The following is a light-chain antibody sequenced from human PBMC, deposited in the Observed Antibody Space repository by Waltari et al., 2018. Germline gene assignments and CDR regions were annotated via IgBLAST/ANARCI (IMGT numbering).Light chain of an antibody. J-gene: IGKJ1*01. CDR2: GGT. CDR1: QIVNRA. V-gene: IGKV3-20*01. CDR3: QHYVRLPVT. Sequence: EIVLTQSPGTLSLSPGERATLSCRASQIVNRALAWYQQKPGQSPRLLIYGGTRATGIPDRFSGSGSGTDFSLTISRLEPEDFAVYYCQHYVRLPVTFGQGTKVEIK.